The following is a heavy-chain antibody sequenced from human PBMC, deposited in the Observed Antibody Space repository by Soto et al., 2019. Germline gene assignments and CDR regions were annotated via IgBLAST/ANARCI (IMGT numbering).Heavy chain of an antibody. J-gene: IGHJ6*02. V-gene: IGHV4-59*01. CDR1: GGSISGYY. Sequence: QVQLQESGPGLVKPSETLSLTCTVSGGSISGYYWSWIRQPPGKGLEWIGYMYNTGSTVYNPSFQIRVPISVDTSKNPFSLKLNSVTAADTAVYYCARDLWGYCGTDCYPLDVWGQGTTVTVSS. D-gene: IGHD2-21*02. CDR2: MYNTGST. CDR3: ARDLWGYCGTDCYPLDV.